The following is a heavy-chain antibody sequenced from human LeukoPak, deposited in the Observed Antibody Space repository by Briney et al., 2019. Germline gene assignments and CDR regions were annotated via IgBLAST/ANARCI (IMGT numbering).Heavy chain of an antibody. Sequence: GSLRLSCAASGFTFSSYEMNSVRQAPGEGLEWVSAIRGSGDRTHYADSVKGRFTISRDNSKNTLYLQMNSLRAEDTAVYYCAKDSKIVGATFRSYHYMDVWGKGTAVTVSS. V-gene: IGHV3-23*01. CDR1: GFTFSSYE. J-gene: IGHJ6*03. CDR2: IRGSGDRT. D-gene: IGHD1-26*01. CDR3: AKDSKIVGATFRSYHYMDV.